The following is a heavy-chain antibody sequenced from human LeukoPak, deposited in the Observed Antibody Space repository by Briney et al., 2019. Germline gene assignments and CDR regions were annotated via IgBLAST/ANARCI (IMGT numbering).Heavy chain of an antibody. V-gene: IGHV3-30*18. D-gene: IGHD2-15*01. CDR1: GFTFSSYG. CDR3: AKRSAGVRALDY. CDR2: ISYDGSNK. J-gene: IGHJ4*02. Sequence: PGGSLRLTCAASGFTFSSYGMHWVRQAPGKGLEWVAVISYDGSNKYYADSVKGRFTISRDNSKNTLYLQMNSLRAEDTAVYYCAKRSAGVRALDYWGQGTLVTVSS.